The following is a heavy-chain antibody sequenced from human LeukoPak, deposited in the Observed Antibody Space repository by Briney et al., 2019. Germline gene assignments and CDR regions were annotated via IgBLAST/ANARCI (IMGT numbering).Heavy chain of an antibody. CDR1: GGSFSGYY. Sequence: SETLSLTCAVYGGSFSGYYWSWIRQPPGKGLDWIGEINHSGSTNYNPSLKSRVTISVDTSKNQFSLKLSSVTAADTAVYYCARGPGSSSWYTYPAGGWFDPWGQGTLVTVSS. V-gene: IGHV4-34*01. J-gene: IGHJ5*02. D-gene: IGHD6-13*01. CDR2: INHSGST. CDR3: ARGPGSSSWYTYPAGGWFDP.